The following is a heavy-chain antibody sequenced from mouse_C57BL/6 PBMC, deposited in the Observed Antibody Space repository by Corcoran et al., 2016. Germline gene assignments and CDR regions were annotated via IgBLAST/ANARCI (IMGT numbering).Heavy chain of an antibody. D-gene: IGHD2-3*01. V-gene: IGHV1-76*01. Sequence: QVQLKQSGAELVRPGASVKLSCKASGYTFTDYYINWVKQRPGQGLEWIARIYPGSGNTYYNEKFKGKATLTAEKSSSTAYMQLSSLTSEDSAVYFCARPGYDGYYWFAYWGQGTLVTVSA. CDR3: ARPGYDGYYWFAY. CDR1: GYTFTDYY. J-gene: IGHJ3*01. CDR2: IYPGSGNT.